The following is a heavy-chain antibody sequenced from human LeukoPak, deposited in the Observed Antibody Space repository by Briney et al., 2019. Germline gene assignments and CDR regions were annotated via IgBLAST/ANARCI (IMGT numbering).Heavy chain of an antibody. CDR2: IYYSGST. V-gene: IGHV4-39*01. D-gene: IGHD6-19*01. CDR1: GGSISSSSYY. Sequence: SETLSPTCTVSGGSISSSSYYWGWIRQPPGKGLEWIGSIYYSGSTYYNPSLKSRVTISVDTSKNQFSLKLSSVTAVDTAVYYCARSGPIAVDQVDYWGQGTLVTVSS. CDR3: ARSGPIAVDQVDY. J-gene: IGHJ4*02.